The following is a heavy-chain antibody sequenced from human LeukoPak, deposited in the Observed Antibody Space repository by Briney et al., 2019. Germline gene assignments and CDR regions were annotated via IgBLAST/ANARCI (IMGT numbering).Heavy chain of an antibody. J-gene: IGHJ4*02. Sequence: SETLSLTCAVYGGSFSGYYWGWIRQPPGKGLEWIGEINHSGSTNYNPSLKSRVTISVDTSKNQFSLKLSSVTAADTAVYYCARPAGLRSRLFDYWGQGTLVTVSS. CDR1: GGSFSGYY. CDR2: INHSGST. CDR3: ARPAGLRSRLFDY. V-gene: IGHV4-34*01.